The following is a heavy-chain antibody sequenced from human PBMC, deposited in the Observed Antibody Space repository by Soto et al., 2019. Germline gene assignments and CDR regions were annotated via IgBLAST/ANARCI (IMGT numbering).Heavy chain of an antibody. V-gene: IGHV4-4*07. J-gene: IGHJ4*02. CDR1: GGSISSYY. CDR2: IYTSGST. CDR3: ESSIGSGQVDF. Sequence: SNTLSLTCTVAGGSISSYYWSWIRQPAGKGLEWIGRIYTSGSTNYNPSLKSRVTMSVDTSKNQFSLKLSSVTAADTAVYYCESSIGSGQVDFWGQGTLVTGSS. D-gene: IGHD2-15*01.